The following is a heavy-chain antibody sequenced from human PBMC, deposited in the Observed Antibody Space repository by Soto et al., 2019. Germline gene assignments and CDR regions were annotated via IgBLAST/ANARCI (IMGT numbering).Heavy chain of an antibody. V-gene: IGHV1-24*01. CDR2: FDPEDGET. D-gene: IGHD5-18*01. J-gene: IGHJ4*02. Sequence: VKVSCKVSGYTLTELSMHWVRQAPGKGLEWMGGFDPEDGETIYAQKFQGRVTMTEDTSTDTAYMELSSLRSEDTAVYYCATDHIGCSYDLDYWGQGTLVTVSS. CDR3: ATDHIGCSYDLDY. CDR1: GYTLTELS.